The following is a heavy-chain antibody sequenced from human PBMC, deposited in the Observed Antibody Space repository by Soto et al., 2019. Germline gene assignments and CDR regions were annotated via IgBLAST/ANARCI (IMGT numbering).Heavy chain of an antibody. J-gene: IGHJ6*03. CDR3: ARGPTYYDFWSGFYYYYYMDV. V-gene: IGHV1-8*01. CDR1: GYTFTSYD. D-gene: IGHD3-3*01. CDR2: MNPNSGNT. Sequence: GASVKVSCKASGYTFTSYDINWVRQATGQGLEWMGWMNPNSGNTGYAQKFQGRVTMTRNTSISTAYMELSSLRFEDTAVYYFARGPTYYDFWSGFYYYYYMDVWGKGTTVTVSS.